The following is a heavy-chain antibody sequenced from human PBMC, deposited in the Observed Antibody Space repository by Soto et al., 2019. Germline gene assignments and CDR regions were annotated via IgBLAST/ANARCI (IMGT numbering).Heavy chain of an antibody. CDR2: ISSSTSYI. J-gene: IGHJ6*04. CDR1: GFTFSTYN. V-gene: IGHV3-21*01. Sequence: EVQLVESGGGLVKPGGSLRLSCAASGFTFSTYNMNWVRQAPGKGLEWVSYISSSTSYIYYADSVKGRFTISRDNAKNSLYLQMNSVRAEDTAVYYCARGRYQLLWGDVWGKGTTVTVSS. D-gene: IGHD2-2*01. CDR3: ARGRYQLLWGDV.